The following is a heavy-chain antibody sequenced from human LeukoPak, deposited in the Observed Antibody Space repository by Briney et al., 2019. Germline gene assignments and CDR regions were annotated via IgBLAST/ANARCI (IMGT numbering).Heavy chain of an antibody. D-gene: IGHD6-19*01. CDR1: GFTFSSYA. Sequence: GGSLRLSCAASGFTFSSYAMHWVRQAPGKGLEWVAVISYDGSNKCYADSVKGRFTISRDNSKNTLYLQMSSLRAEDTAVYYCARVEVRIAVAGSYDYWGQGTLVTVSS. V-gene: IGHV3-30*04. J-gene: IGHJ4*02. CDR3: ARVEVRIAVAGSYDY. CDR2: ISYDGSNK.